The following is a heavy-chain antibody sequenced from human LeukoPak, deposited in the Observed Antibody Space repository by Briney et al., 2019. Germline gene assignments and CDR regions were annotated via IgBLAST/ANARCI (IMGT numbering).Heavy chain of an antibody. Sequence: GGSLRLSCAASGFTFSSYWMSWVRQAPGKGLEWVASIKQDGSEKYYVDSVKGRFTISRDNTKNSLYLQVNSLRAEDTALYYCARAPGEGWFDPWGQGTLVTVSS. CDR3: ARAPGEGWFDP. V-gene: IGHV3-7*01. D-gene: IGHD4-17*01. CDR2: IKQDGSEK. J-gene: IGHJ5*02. CDR1: GFTFSSYW.